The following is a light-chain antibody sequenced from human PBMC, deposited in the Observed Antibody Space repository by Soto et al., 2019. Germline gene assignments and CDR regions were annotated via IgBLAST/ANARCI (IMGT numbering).Light chain of an antibody. V-gene: IGKV3-20*01. J-gene: IGKJ5*01. CDR3: QYHGSSPIT. CDR2: DAV. CDR1: QSVTGTN. Sequence: EIVLTQSPGTLSLSPGKRATLFCKASQSVTGTNLAWYQQRPGQAPRLLIYDAVRRATGIPDRFSGSGSGTDFTLTISRLEPEDFALFYCQYHGSSPITFGQGTRVEIK.